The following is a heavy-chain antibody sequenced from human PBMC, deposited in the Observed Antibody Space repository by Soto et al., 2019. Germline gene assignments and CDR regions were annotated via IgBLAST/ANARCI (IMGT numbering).Heavy chain of an antibody. Sequence: SETLSLTCTVSGGSISSYYWSWIRQPPGKGLEWIGYIYYSGSTNYNPSLKSRVTISVDTSKNQFSLRLTSVTAADTAVYYCARRYGGNFDYWGQGTLVTVPQ. V-gene: IGHV4-59*01. J-gene: IGHJ4*02. CDR3: ARRYGGNFDY. D-gene: IGHD1-26*01. CDR1: GGSISSYY. CDR2: IYYSGST.